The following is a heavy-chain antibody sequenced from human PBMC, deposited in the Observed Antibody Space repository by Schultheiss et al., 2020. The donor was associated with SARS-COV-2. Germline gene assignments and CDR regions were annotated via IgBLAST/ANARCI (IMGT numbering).Heavy chain of an antibody. J-gene: IGHJ6*02. Sequence: SETLSLTCAVYGGSFSGYYWSWIRQPPGKGLEWIGEINHSGSTNYNPSLKSRVTISVDTSKNQFSLKLSSVTAADTAVYYCARGGIAVALYYYYGMDVWGQGTTVTVSS. V-gene: IGHV4-34*01. CDR2: INHSGST. CDR1: GGSFSGYY. CDR3: ARGGIAVALYYYYGMDV. D-gene: IGHD6-19*01.